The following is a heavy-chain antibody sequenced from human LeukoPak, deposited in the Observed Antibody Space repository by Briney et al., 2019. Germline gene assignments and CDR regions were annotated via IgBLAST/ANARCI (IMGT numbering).Heavy chain of an antibody. D-gene: IGHD5-18*01. CDR3: AKDQDLYSYGFWSFDY. CDR1: GFTFSSYA. CDR2: ISGSGGST. V-gene: IGHV3-23*01. Sequence: GGSLRLSCAASGFTFSSYAMSWVRQAPGKGLEWVSAISGSGGSTYYADSVKGRFTISRDNSKNTLYLQMNSLRAEDTAVYYCAKDQDLYSYGFWSFDYWGQGTLVTVSS. J-gene: IGHJ4*02.